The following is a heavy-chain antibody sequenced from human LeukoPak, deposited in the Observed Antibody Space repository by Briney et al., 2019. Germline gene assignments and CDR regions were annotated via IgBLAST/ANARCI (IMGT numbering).Heavy chain of an antibody. Sequence: SETLSLTCAVYGGSFSGYYWSWIRQPPGKGLGWIGEINHSGSTNYNPSLKSRVTISVDTSKNQFSLKLSSVTAADTAVYYCASVIVVVPAALGYWGQGTLVTVSS. J-gene: IGHJ4*02. CDR3: ASVIVVVPAALGY. CDR2: INHSGST. CDR1: GGSFSGYY. V-gene: IGHV4-34*01. D-gene: IGHD2-2*01.